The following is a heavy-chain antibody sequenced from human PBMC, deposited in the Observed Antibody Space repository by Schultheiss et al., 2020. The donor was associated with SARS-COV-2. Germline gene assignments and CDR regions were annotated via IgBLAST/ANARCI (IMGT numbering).Heavy chain of an antibody. Sequence: GESLKISCAASGFTVSSNYMSWVRQAPGKGLEWVSVIYSGGSTYYADSVKGRFTISRDNSKNTLYLQMNSLRAEDTAVYYCAKWGYCSSTSCYTGEYFQHWGQGTLVTVSS. CDR3: AKWGYCSSTSCYTGEYFQH. CDR1: GFTVSSNY. D-gene: IGHD2-2*02. CDR2: IYSGGST. J-gene: IGHJ1*01. V-gene: IGHV3-53*01.